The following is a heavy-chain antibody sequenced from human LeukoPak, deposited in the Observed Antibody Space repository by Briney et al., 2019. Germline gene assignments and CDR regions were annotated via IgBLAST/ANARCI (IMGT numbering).Heavy chain of an antibody. CDR2: ISGSGGST. V-gene: IGHV3-23*01. Sequence: GGSLRLSCAASGFTFSSYAMSWVRQAPGKGLEWVSAISGSGGSTYYADSVKGRFTISRDNSKNTLYLQMNSLRAEDTAVYYCASPVSQGGHYYGSGSYLPYFDYWGQGTLVTVSS. CDR1: GFTFSSYA. D-gene: IGHD3-10*01. J-gene: IGHJ4*02. CDR3: ASPVSQGGHYYGSGSYLPYFDY.